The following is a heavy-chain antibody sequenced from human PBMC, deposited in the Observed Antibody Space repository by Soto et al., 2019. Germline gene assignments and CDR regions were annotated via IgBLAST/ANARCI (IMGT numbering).Heavy chain of an antibody. CDR2: IWFDGSDR. Sequence: GGSLRLSCAASGFSFESYGMHWVRQAPGKGLEWVAAIWFDGSDRKYVDYVKGRFTISRDNSKNTVFLQMTSLSAADTAVYYCARFTYYDFWSGYWPYFDYWGQGTLVTVSS. J-gene: IGHJ4*02. CDR1: GFSFESYG. CDR3: ARFTYYDFWSGYWPYFDY. V-gene: IGHV3-33*01. D-gene: IGHD3-3*01.